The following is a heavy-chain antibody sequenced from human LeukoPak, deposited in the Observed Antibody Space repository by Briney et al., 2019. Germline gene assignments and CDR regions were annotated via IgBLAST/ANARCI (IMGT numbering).Heavy chain of an antibody. V-gene: IGHV3-21*04. D-gene: IGHD3-22*01. CDR3: AKDERRDYYGSSGFFDY. J-gene: IGHJ4*02. Sequence: GGSLRLSCAASGFTFNTFSMNWVRQAPGKGLEWVSSISSTSTYIYYADSVKGRFTISRDNAKNSLYLQMNSLRAEDTALYYCAKDERRDYYGSSGFFDYWGQGTLVTVSS. CDR1: GFTFNTFS. CDR2: ISSTSTYI.